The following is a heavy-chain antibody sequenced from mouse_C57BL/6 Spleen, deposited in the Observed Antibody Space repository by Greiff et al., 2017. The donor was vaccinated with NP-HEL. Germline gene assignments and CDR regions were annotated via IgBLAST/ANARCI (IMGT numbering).Heavy chain of an antibody. CDR2: IWGDGST. V-gene: IGHV2-3*01. CDR1: GFSLTSYG. CDR3: AKGRRGNYDWYFDV. D-gene: IGHD2-1*01. Sequence: VMLVESGPGLVAPSQSLSITCTVSGFSLTSYGVSWVRQPPGKGLEWLGVIWGDGSTNYPSALISRLSISKDNSKSQVFLKLNSLQTDDTATYYCAKGRRGNYDWYFDVWGTGTTVTVSS. J-gene: IGHJ1*03.